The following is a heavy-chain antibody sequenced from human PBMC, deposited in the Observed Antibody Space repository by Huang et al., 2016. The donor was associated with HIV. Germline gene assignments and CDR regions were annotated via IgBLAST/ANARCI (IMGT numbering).Heavy chain of an antibody. Sequence: QPPGEGLEWVAVISNDGRNKYYADSVKGRFTIFRDNSKSTLYLKMNSLRAEDTAVYYCAKTYYYDSGGYDAFDVWGQGTMVTVSS. CDR2: ISNDGRNK. CDR3: AKTYYYDSGGYDAFDV. V-gene: IGHV3-30*18. J-gene: IGHJ3*01. D-gene: IGHD3-22*01.